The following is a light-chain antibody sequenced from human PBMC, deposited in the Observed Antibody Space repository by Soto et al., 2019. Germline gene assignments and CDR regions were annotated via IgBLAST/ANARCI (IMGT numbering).Light chain of an antibody. CDR1: QTINRT. Sequence: DIQMTQSPSSLSASIGDRVTFNCRASQTINRTLNWYQQKLGQGPKLLIYAASILQSGVPARFSGAGFGTNFTLTISRLQPEDFATYYCQQTFGVSYDFGPGTRLEIK. CDR2: AAS. J-gene: IGKJ2*01. CDR3: QQTFGVSYD. V-gene: IGKV1-39*01.